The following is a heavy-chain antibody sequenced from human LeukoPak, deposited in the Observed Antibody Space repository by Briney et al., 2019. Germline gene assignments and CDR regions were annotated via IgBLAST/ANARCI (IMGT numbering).Heavy chain of an antibody. V-gene: IGHV4-59*08. CDR1: GGSISSYY. Sequence: SETLSLTCTVSGGSISSYYWSWVRQPPGKGLEWIGYIYNSRSTNYNPSLKSRVTISVDTSKNQLSLKVSSVTAADTAVYYCARHGTMITGHYYYYMDVWGKGTTVTVSS. CDR2: IYNSRST. CDR3: ARHGTMITGHYYYYMDV. J-gene: IGHJ6*03. D-gene: IGHD3-16*01.